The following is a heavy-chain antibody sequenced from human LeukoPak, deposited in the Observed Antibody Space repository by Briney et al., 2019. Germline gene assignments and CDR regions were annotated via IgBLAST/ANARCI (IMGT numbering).Heavy chain of an antibody. CDR2: ISGSRGTT. V-gene: IGHV3-23*01. J-gene: IGHJ4*02. CDR1: GXTFSSYA. Sequence: GGSLRLSCAASGXTFSSYAMSWVRQAPGKGLESVSGISGSRGTTYYADSVKGRLTISRDNSKSTLYLQMNSLRADDTAVYYCAKERTGGWPFDYWGQGTLVTVSS. CDR3: AKERTGGWPFDY. D-gene: IGHD6-19*01.